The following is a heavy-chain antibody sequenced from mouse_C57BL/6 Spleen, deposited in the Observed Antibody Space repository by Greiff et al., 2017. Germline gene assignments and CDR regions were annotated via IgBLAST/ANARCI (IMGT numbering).Heavy chain of an antibody. D-gene: IGHD3-3*01. CDR3: ARGGQGDYAMDY. Sequence: EVKVEESEGGLVQPGSSMKLSCTASGFTFSDYYMAWVRQVPEKGLEWVANMNYDGSSTSYLDSLKSRFIISRENEKNILYLQMSSLKAEDTATYYCARGGQGDYAMDYGGQGTSVTVSS. V-gene: IGHV5-16*01. CDR2: MNYDGSST. J-gene: IGHJ4*01. CDR1: GFTFSDYY.